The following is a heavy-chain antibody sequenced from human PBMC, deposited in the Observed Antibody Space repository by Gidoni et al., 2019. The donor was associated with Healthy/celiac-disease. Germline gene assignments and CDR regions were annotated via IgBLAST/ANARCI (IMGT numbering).Heavy chain of an antibody. CDR1: GFTFSSYG. D-gene: IGHD6-13*01. Sequence: ASGFTFSSYGMHWVRQAPGKGLEWVAVIWYDGSNKYYADSVKGRFTISRDNSKNTLYLQMNSLRAEDTAVYYCARDPDSRYSSSWYEMNYYYYGMDVWCQGTTVTVSS. CDR2: IWYDGSNK. CDR3: ARDPDSRYSSSWYEMNYYYYGMDV. V-gene: IGHV3-33*01. J-gene: IGHJ6*02.